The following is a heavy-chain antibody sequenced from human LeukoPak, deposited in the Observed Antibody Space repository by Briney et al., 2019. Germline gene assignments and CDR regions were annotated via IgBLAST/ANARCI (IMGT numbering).Heavy chain of an antibody. CDR2: INNSGSIT. CDR3: ESVTRYYYESTGTYVYHFAV. J-gene: IGHJ6*04. CDR1: GFVFRDYE. Sequence: PGGSLRLSCAASGFVFRDYEMSWVRQAAGKGLEWLANINNSGSITKIADSVKGRFSVSRDNDKNSLFLQMSSLKIEDTAVYYCESVTRYYYESTGTYVYHFAVWGKGTTVTVSA. V-gene: IGHV3-48*03. D-gene: IGHD3-22*01.